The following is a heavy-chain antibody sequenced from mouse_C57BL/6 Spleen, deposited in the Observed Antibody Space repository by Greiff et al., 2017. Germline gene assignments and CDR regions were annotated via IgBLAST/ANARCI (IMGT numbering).Heavy chain of an antibody. CDR1: GYAFSSSW. CDR3: ARPNGNYYFDY. V-gene: IGHV1-82*01. D-gene: IGHD2-1*01. CDR2: IYPGDGDT. J-gene: IGHJ2*01. Sequence: QVQLQQSGPELVKPGASVKISCKASGYAFSSSWMNWVKQRPGKGLEWIGRIYPGDGDTNYNGKFKGKATLTADKSSSTAYMQLSSLTSEDSAVYFCARPNGNYYFDYWGQGTTLTVSS.